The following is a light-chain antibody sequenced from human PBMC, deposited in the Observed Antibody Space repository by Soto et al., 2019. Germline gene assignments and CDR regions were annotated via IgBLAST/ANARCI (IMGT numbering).Light chain of an antibody. V-gene: IGKV3-20*01. Sequence: EIVLTQSPGTLSLSPGERATLSCRASQSVSSSYLAWYHQKPGQAPRPLIYGASSRATGIPDRFSGSGSGTDVTLTSSRLEPEDFAVYYCQQYGSSPPYIFGQGTKLEIK. CDR1: QSVSSSY. J-gene: IGKJ2*01. CDR3: QQYGSSPPYI. CDR2: GAS.